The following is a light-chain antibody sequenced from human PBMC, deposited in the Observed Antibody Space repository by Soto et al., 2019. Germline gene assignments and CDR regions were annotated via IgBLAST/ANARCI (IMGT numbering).Light chain of an antibody. J-gene: IGKJ1*01. V-gene: IGKV3-11*01. CDR1: QRVSSY. Sequence: EIVLTQSPATLCLSPGERATLSCRASQRVSSYLAWYQQKPGQAPRLLIYGASKRATGIPDRFSGSGSGTEFTLTISRLEPEDFAIFYCQQHDTSLTWTFGQGTKVDIK. CDR3: QQHDTSLTWT. CDR2: GAS.